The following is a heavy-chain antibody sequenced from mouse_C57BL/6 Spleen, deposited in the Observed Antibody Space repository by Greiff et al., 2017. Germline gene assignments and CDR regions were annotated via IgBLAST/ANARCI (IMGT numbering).Heavy chain of an antibody. V-gene: IGHV10-1*01. CDR2: IRSKSNNYAT. D-gene: IGHD2-3*01. CDR3: VRHWRDGYFWYFDV. Sequence: EVQLVESGGGLVQPKGSLKLSCAASGFSFNTYAMNWVRQAPGKGLEWVARIRSKSNNYATYYADSVKDRFTISRYDSDSMLYLQMNNLKTEDTAMYDCVRHWRDGYFWYFDVWGTGTTVTGSS. J-gene: IGHJ1*03. CDR1: GFSFNTYA.